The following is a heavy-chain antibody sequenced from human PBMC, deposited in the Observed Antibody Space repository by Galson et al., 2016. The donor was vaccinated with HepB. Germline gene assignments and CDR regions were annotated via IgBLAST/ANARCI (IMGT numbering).Heavy chain of an antibody. CDR3: ARADPTVYSSGFNMIFDY. D-gene: IGHD3-22*01. Sequence: SLRLSCAASGFTFSSHAMTWVRQAPGKGLEWVAAIGGNDGRTFYADSVKGRFTISRDNSKTILYLQMNSLRVEDTAVYYCARADPTVYSSGFNMIFDYWGQGTLVTVSS. J-gene: IGHJ4*02. CDR1: GFTFSSHA. V-gene: IGHV3-23*01. CDR2: IGGNDGRT.